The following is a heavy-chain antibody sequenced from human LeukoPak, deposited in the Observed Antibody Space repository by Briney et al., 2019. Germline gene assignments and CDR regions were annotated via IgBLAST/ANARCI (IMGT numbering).Heavy chain of an antibody. Sequence: ASETLSLTCAVSGGSISSNNWWGWVRQPPGKGLEWIGEVYHSGSPNYNPSLKSRVTISVDKSRNHFSLNLSSVTAADTAVYYCARVNINNWHSCDYWGQGTLVTVSS. CDR1: GGSISSNNW. CDR3: ARVNINNWHSCDY. CDR2: VYHSGSP. J-gene: IGHJ4*02. V-gene: IGHV4-4*02. D-gene: IGHD1-1*01.